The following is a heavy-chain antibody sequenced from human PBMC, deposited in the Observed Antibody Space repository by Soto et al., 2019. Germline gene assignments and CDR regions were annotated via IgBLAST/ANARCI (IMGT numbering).Heavy chain of an antibody. CDR2: IIPVFGTA. Sequence: ASVKVSCKASGGTFSSYAISWVRQAPGQGLEWMGGIIPVFGTANYAQKFQGRVTITADESTSTAYMELSSLRSEDTAVYYCARGRAGDYDYVWGSYGDWFDPWGQGTLVTVSS. CDR1: GGTFSSYA. CDR3: ARGRAGDYDYVWGSYGDWFDP. D-gene: IGHD3-16*01. V-gene: IGHV1-69*13. J-gene: IGHJ5*02.